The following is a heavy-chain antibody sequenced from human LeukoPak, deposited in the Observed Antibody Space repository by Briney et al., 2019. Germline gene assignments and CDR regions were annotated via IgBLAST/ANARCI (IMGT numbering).Heavy chain of an antibody. J-gene: IGHJ4*02. V-gene: IGHV4-34*01. CDR1: GFSFSNYS. Sequence: GSLRLSCAASGFSFSNYSMNWVRQPPGKGLEWIGEINHSGSTNYNPSLKSRVTISVDTSKNQFSLKLSSVTAADTAVYYCARVVYDYVWGSYRYPFDYWGQGTLVTVSS. CDR3: ARVVYDYVWGSYRYPFDY. D-gene: IGHD3-16*02. CDR2: INHSGST.